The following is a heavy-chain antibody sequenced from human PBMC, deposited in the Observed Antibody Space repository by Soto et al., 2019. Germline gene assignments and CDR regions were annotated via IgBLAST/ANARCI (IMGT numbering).Heavy chain of an antibody. Sequence: QITLKESGPTLVKPTQTLTLTCTFSGFSLSTSGVGVGWIRQPPGKALEWLALIYWDDDKRYSPSLKSRLTITKDTSKNHVVLTMTNMDPVDTATYYCAHLGYDFVWGSYRRSVYLDYWGQGTLVTVSS. V-gene: IGHV2-5*02. CDR1: GFSLSTSGVG. D-gene: IGHD3-16*02. CDR3: AHLGYDFVWGSYRRSVYLDY. CDR2: IYWDDDK. J-gene: IGHJ4*02.